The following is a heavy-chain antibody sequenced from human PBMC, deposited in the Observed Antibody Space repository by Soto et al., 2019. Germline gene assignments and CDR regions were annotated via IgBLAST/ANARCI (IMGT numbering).Heavy chain of an antibody. J-gene: IGHJ4*02. CDR2: ISGSGGST. CDR1: GFTFSSYA. CDR3: AKIVDYDFWSGYLGSYYFDY. D-gene: IGHD3-3*01. V-gene: IGHV3-23*01. Sequence: EVQLLESGGGLVQPGGSLRLSCAASGFTFSSYATSWVRQAPGKGLEWVSAISGSGGSTYYADSVKGRFTISRDNSKNTLYLQMNSLRAEDTAVYYCAKIVDYDFWSGYLGSYYFDYWGQGTLVTVSS.